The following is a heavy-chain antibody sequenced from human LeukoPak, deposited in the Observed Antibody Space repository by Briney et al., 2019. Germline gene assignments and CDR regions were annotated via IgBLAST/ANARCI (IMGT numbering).Heavy chain of an antibody. CDR1: GGSISSSSYY. V-gene: IGHV4-39*02. CDR2: IHYSGSS. CDR3: ARDDSSGSTWYFDY. D-gene: IGHD3-22*01. Sequence: SETLSLTCTVSGGSISSSSYYWAWIRQPPGKGLEWIGSIHYSGSSYYNPSLKSRITISVDTSKNQFSLKLSSVTAADTAVYYCARDDSSGSTWYFDYWGQGTLVTVSS. J-gene: IGHJ4*02.